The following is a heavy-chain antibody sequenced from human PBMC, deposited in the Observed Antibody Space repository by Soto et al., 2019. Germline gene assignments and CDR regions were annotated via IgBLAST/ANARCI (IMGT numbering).Heavy chain of an antibody. V-gene: IGHV3-33*01. D-gene: IGHD3-22*01. CDR2: IWYDGSNK. CDR1: GFTFSSYG. Sequence: QVQLVESGGGVVQPGRSLRLSCAASGFTFSSYGMHWVRQAPGKGLEWVAVIWYDGSNKYYADSMKGRFTISRDNSKNTLYLQMNSLRAEDTAVYYCALSDDSSGYADYWGQGTLVTVSS. J-gene: IGHJ4*02. CDR3: ALSDDSSGYADY.